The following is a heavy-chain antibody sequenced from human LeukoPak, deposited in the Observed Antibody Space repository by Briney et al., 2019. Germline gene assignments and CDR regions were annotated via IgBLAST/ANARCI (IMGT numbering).Heavy chain of an antibody. J-gene: IGHJ6*02. D-gene: IGHD2-2*01. V-gene: IGHV4-4*02. CDR1: GGSISSSNW. CDR2: IYHSGST. Sequence: SGTLSLTCAVSGGSISSSNWWSWVRQPPGKGLEWIGEIYHSGSTNYNPSLKSRVTISVDTSKNQFSLKLSSVTAADTAVYYCARVPAAPRLYMDVWGQGTTVIVSS. CDR3: ARVPAAPRLYMDV.